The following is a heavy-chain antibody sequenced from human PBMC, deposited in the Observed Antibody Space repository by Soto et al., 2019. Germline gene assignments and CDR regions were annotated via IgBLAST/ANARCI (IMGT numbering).Heavy chain of an antibody. CDR2: VSAYNGNT. V-gene: IGHV1-18*01. D-gene: IGHD2-15*01. Sequence: QVQLVQSGAEVKKPGASVKVSCKASGYTFTSYGISWVRQAPGQGLEWMGWVSAYNGNTNYAQKLQGRVTMTTDTSTGTAYRELRSLRADETTVYYWARDEKDHYGMDGWGQGTTVTVSS. J-gene: IGHJ6*02. CDR3: ARDEKDHYGMDG. CDR1: GYTFTSYG.